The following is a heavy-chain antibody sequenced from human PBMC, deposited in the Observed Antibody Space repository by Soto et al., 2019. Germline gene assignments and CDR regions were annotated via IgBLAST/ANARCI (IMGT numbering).Heavy chain of an antibody. J-gene: IGHJ5*02. Sequence: QVQLVQSGAEVKKPGSSVKVSCKASGGTFSSYAISWVRQAPGQGLEWMGGIIPIFGTANYAQKFQGRVTITVDESTRTAYMELGSLRSEDTALYYCAREFTMVRGVIDWFDPWGQGTLVTVSS. CDR1: GGTFSSYA. D-gene: IGHD3-10*01. CDR2: IIPIFGTA. CDR3: AREFTMVRGVIDWFDP. V-gene: IGHV1-69*19.